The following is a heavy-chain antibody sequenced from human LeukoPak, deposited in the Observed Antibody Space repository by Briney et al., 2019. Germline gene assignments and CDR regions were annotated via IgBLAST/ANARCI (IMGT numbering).Heavy chain of an antibody. D-gene: IGHD3/OR15-3a*01. CDR2: IYYSGST. Sequence: SETLSLTCTVAGGSISSSSYYWGWIRQPPGKGLEWIGSIYYSGSTYYNPSLKSRVTISVDTSKNQFSLKLSSVTAADTAVYYCARPRGEDFWTVMGAFDIWGQGTMVTVSS. CDR3: ARPRGEDFWTVMGAFDI. CDR1: GGSISSSSYY. J-gene: IGHJ3*02. V-gene: IGHV4-39*01.